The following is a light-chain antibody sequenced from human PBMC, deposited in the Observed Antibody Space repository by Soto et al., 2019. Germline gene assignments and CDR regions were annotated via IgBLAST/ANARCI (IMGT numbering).Light chain of an antibody. Sequence: QSVLTQPASVSGSPGQSITISCTGTSSDVGGYNYVSWYQHHPGKAPKLMIFDVSNRPSGVSNRFSVSKSGNTASLTISWLQPEDEADYYCSSYTTSNTRQMVFGTGTKATVL. V-gene: IGLV2-14*03. CDR2: DVS. CDR3: SSYTTSNTRQMV. J-gene: IGLJ1*01. CDR1: SSDVGGYNY.